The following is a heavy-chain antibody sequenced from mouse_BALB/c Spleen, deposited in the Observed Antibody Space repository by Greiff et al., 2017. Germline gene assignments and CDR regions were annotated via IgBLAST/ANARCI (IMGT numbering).Heavy chain of an antibody. CDR1: GFTFSSFG. CDR3: ARGGFFGEQAIDY. V-gene: IGHV5-17*02. J-gene: IGHJ2*01. CDR2: ISSGNGTI. Sequence: EVMLVESGGGLVQPGGSRKLSCAASGFTFSSFGMHWVRQAPEKGLEWVAYISSGNGTIYYADTVKGRFTITRDTSKNTLFLQMTSLRSEDTAMYYCARGGFFGEQAIDYWGQGTTLTVSS. D-gene: IGHD3-1*01.